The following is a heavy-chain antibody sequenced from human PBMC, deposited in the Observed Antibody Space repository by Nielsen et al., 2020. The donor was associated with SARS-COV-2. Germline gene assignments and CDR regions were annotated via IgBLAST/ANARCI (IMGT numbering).Heavy chain of an antibody. CDR3: ARARATIFGLVMSYGMDV. D-gene: IGHD3/OR15-3a*01. CDR1: GYSFTDYY. J-gene: IGHJ6*02. CDR2: INPYSGGT. Sequence: VKVSCKASGYSFTDYYIHWVRQAPGQGLEWMGRINPYSGGTNYAQKFQGTVTMTRDASISTVYMELTSDDTAVYYCARARATIFGLVMSYGMDVWGQGTTVAVSS. V-gene: IGHV1-2*06.